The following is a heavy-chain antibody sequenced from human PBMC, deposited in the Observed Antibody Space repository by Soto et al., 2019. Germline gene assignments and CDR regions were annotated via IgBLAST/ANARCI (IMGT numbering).Heavy chain of an antibody. D-gene: IGHD6-19*01. J-gene: IGHJ4*02. V-gene: IGHV4-30-2*01. CDR3: ARAGVVGAVAADY. CDR1: GGSISSGGYS. Sequence: QLQLQESGSGLVKPSQTLSLTCAVSGGSISSGGYSWSWIRQPPGKGLEWIGYIYHSGSTYYNPSLKSRVTISVDRSKNQFSLKLSSMTAADTAVYYCARAGVVGAVAADYWGQGTLVTVSS. CDR2: IYHSGST.